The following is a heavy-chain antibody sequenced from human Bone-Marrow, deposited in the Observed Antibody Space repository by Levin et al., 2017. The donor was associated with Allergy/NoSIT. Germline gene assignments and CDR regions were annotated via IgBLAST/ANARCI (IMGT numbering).Heavy chain of an antibody. J-gene: IGHJ4*02. D-gene: IGHD1-1*01. CDR2: SGSST. CDR1: GFTFNIEA. Sequence: ETLSLTCVGRGFTFNIEAMSWVRQAPGKGLEWVASSGSSTLYADSVRGRFTISRDDSKNTVFLQMDSLRPEDTAAYYCSKEDWSDGPGLYFNYWGQGSLVTVSS. CDR3: SKEDWSDGPGLYFNY. V-gene: IGHV3-23*05.